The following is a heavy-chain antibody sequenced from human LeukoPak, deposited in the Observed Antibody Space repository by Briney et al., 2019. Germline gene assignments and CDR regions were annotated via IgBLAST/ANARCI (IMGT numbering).Heavy chain of an antibody. V-gene: IGHV3-66*01. D-gene: IGHD6-19*01. Sequence: PGGSLRLSCAASGFTVSSNYMSWVRQAPGKGLEWVSVIYSGGSTYYADSVKGRFTISRDNSKNTLYLQMNSLRAEDTAVYYCARDNGYSSGRSVGYWGQGTLVTVSS. CDR2: IYSGGST. J-gene: IGHJ4*02. CDR1: GFTVSSNY. CDR3: ARDNGYSSGRSVGY.